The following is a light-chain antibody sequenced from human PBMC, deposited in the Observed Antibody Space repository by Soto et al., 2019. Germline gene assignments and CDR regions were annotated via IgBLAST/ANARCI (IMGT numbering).Light chain of an antibody. CDR3: QQYYSWPLT. Sequence: EIVMTQSPATLSVSPGERAALSCRASQSLTIYLAWFQQKSGQAPSLLIYGASTRATGLPDRFRGSGSGTELALTINILQSEDVAVYFCQQYYSWPLTFGGGTKVEIK. CDR2: GAS. CDR1: QSLTIY. V-gene: IGKV3-15*01. J-gene: IGKJ4*01.